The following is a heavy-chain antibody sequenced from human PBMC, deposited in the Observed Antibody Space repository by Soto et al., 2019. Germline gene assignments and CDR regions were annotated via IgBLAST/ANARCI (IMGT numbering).Heavy chain of an antibody. CDR2: IYYRGAT. V-gene: IGHV4-61*01. CDR3: VRDSRRTGLKYFYGFDA. Sequence: SETLSLTCNVSGGSVTNGIYYWSWIRQPPGRGLEWIGYIYYRGATKYNPSLESRVSISVDTPKNQFSLKLTSVTAADTAVYYCVRDSRRTGLKYFYGFDAWGQGTTVTFSS. J-gene: IGHJ6*02. CDR1: GGSVTNGIYY. D-gene: IGHD3-10*01.